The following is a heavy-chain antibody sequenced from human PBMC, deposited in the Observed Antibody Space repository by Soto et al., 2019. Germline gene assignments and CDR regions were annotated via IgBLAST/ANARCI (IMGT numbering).Heavy chain of an antibody. CDR3: ARGITIFGVVIPSVAFDI. V-gene: IGHV4-34*01. J-gene: IGHJ3*02. Sequence: PSETLSLTCAVYGGSFSGYYWSWIRHPPGKGLEWIGEINHSGSTNYNPSLKSRVTISVDTSKNQFSLKLSSVTAADTAVYYCARGITIFGVVIPSVAFDIWGQGTMVTVSS. CDR2: INHSGST. CDR1: GGSFSGYY. D-gene: IGHD3-3*01.